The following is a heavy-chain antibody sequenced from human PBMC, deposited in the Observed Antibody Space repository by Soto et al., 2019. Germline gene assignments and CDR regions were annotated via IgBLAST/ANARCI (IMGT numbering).Heavy chain of an antibody. V-gene: IGHV1-18*01. CDR2: ISGYHGNT. Sequence: QVQLVQSGTEVKKPGASVKVSCKASGYTFGKYGISWVRQAPGQGLEWVGWISGYHGNTVHAQKFRGRVNMTTDTSTSTAYMELGSLKSDDTAIYYCAKDCSGASCGFDIWGHGTLVTVSS. J-gene: IGHJ4*01. CDR3: AKDCSGASCGFDI. D-gene: IGHD2-15*01. CDR1: GYTFGKYG.